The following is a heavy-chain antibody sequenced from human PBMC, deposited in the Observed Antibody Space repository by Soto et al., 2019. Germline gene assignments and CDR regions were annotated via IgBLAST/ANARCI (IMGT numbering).Heavy chain of an antibody. CDR1: GGTFSSYA. V-gene: IGHV1-2*04. D-gene: IGHD5-12*01. J-gene: IGHJ4*02. Sequence: ASVTVSCKASGGTFSSYAISWVRQAPGQGLKWMGWINPNSGGTNYAQKFQGWVTMTRDTSISTAYMELSRLRSDDTAVYYCARDFVYSGYDCCDYWGQGTLVTVSA. CDR3: ARDFVYSGYDCCDY. CDR2: INPNSGGT.